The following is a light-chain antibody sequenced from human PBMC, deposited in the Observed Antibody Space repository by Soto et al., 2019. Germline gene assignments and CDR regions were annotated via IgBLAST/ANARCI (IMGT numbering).Light chain of an antibody. CDR3: SSYTTSSTYV. J-gene: IGLJ1*01. Sequence: QSALTQPASVSGSPGQSITISCTGTSSDVGTYNYVSWYQQHPGKAPTLIIYDVTNRPSGISNRFSGSKSGNTASLTISRLQAEDDADYYCSSYTTSSTYVFGTGTKLTVL. CDR2: DVT. CDR1: SSDVGTYNY. V-gene: IGLV2-14*01.